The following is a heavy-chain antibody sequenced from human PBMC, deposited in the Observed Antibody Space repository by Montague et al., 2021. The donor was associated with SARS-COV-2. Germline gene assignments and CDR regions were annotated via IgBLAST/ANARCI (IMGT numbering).Heavy chain of an antibody. CDR3: ARVPLGSCRGFCYYSAIDA. Sequence: SETLSLTCTVSGGSISSYYWSWIRQPPGKGLEWIGHIYYSGSTNYNPSLKSRVTISVDTSKNQFSLKLSSVTAADTAVYYCARVPLGSCRGFCYYSAIDAWGQGTTVTVSS. V-gene: IGHV4-59*01. D-gene: IGHD2-15*01. CDR1: GGSISSYY. J-gene: IGHJ6*02. CDR2: IYYSGST.